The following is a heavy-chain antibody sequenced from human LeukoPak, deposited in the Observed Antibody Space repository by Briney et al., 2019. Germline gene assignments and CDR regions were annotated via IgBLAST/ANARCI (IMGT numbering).Heavy chain of an antibody. CDR1: GFMFDDSA. CDR3: AKEGFSHTSNYFDN. J-gene: IGHJ4*02. CDR2: ISGDGVST. Sequence: TGGSLRDSCAASGFMFDDSAMHWVRQAPGKGLEWVSLISGDGVSTFYADSVKGRFTISRDNSKNYLTLQMDSLTTEDTALYYCAKEGFSHTSNYFDNSGQAILVTVSS. V-gene: IGHV3-43*02. D-gene: IGHD3-9*01.